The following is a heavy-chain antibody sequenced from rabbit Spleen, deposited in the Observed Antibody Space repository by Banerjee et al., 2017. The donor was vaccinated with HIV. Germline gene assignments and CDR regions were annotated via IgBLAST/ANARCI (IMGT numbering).Heavy chain of an antibody. CDR2: IDAGSSGFT. J-gene: IGHJ6*01. D-gene: IGHD1-1*01. CDR1: GVSFSSNYY. Sequence: QEQLVESGGDLVKPGASLTLTCTASGVSFSSNYYMCWVRQAPGKGLEWIACIDAGSSGFTYFASWAKGRFTCSKTSSTTVTLQMTRLTAADTATYFCARDLHYRANNDLWGPGTLVTVS. CDR3: ARDLHYRANNDL. V-gene: IGHV1S45*01.